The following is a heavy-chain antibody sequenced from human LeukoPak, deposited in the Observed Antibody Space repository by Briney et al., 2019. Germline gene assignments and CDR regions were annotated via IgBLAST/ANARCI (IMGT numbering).Heavy chain of an antibody. CDR3: AKDLSGGTGAPDY. Sequence: GGPLRLSCAASGFTFSSYAMSWVRQAPGKGLEWVSAISGSGGSTYYADSVKGRFTISRDNSKNTLYLQMNSLRAEDTAVYYCAKDLSGGTGAPDYWGQGTLVTVSS. CDR2: ISGSGGST. CDR1: GFTFSSYA. J-gene: IGHJ4*02. V-gene: IGHV3-23*01. D-gene: IGHD4-23*01.